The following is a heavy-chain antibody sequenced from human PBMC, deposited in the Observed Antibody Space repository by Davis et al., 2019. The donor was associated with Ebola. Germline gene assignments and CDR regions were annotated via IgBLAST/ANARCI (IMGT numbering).Heavy chain of an antibody. Sequence: GESLKISCAASGFTFSSYWMSCVRQAPGKGLEWVANIKQDGSENYYVDSVKGRFTISRDNAKNSLYLQMNSLRAEDTAVYYCARDSLGYCSSTSCPDGMDVWGQGTTVTVSS. V-gene: IGHV3-7*01. D-gene: IGHD2-2*01. CDR3: ARDSLGYCSSTSCPDGMDV. CDR2: IKQDGSEN. J-gene: IGHJ6*02. CDR1: GFTFSSYW.